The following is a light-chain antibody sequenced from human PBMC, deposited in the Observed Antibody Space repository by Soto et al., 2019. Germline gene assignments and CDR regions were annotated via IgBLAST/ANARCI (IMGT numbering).Light chain of an antibody. CDR2: DVS. CDR3: SSYTSSSPYV. Sequence: QSVLTQPASVSGSPGQSIAISCTGTSSDVGAYNSVSWYQQYPGKAPKLMIHDVSNRPSGVSDRFSGSKSGNTASLTISGLQAEDEADYYCSSYTSSSPYVFGSGTKVTVL. J-gene: IGLJ1*01. CDR1: SSDVGAYNS. V-gene: IGLV2-14*01.